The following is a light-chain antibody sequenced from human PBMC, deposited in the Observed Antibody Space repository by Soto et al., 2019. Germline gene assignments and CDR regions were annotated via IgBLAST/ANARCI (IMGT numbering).Light chain of an antibody. CDR1: QSVNSN. Sequence: EIVLTQSPGTLSLSPGERSTLSCRASQSVNSNLAWYQQKPGQAPRLLIYHASTRATGIPARFSGSGSGTEFTLTISSLQYEDFAIFYCQQFNTWPPITFGGGTKVDIK. J-gene: IGKJ4*01. CDR2: HAS. V-gene: IGKV3D-15*01. CDR3: QQFNTWPPIT.